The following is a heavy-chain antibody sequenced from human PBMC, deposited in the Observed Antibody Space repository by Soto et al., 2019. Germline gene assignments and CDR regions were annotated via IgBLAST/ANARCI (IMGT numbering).Heavy chain of an antibody. CDR1: GYSFTNSW. D-gene: IGHD3-22*01. Sequence: SLKISCKGSGYSFTNSWINWVRQMPGKGLEWMGRIDPRDSYANYSPSFQGHVTISADKSISTAYLQWSSLKASDTAMYYCTRQSETYYDSSGYYFDYWGQGTLVTVS. V-gene: IGHV5-10-1*01. J-gene: IGHJ4*02. CDR3: TRQSETYYDSSGYYFDY. CDR2: IDPRDSYA.